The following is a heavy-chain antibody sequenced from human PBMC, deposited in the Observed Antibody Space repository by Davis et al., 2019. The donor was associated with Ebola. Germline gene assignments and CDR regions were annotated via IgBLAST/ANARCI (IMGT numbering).Heavy chain of an antibody. Sequence: GESLKISCAASGFTFSSYWMHWVRQAPGKGLVWVSRINSYGSSTSYADSVKGRFTISRDNAKNTLYLQMNSLRAEDTAVYYCARKRLGDFDYWGQGTLVTVSS. CDR3: ARKRLGDFDY. CDR1: GFTFSSYW. J-gene: IGHJ4*02. CDR2: INSYGSST. V-gene: IGHV3-74*01. D-gene: IGHD3-16*01.